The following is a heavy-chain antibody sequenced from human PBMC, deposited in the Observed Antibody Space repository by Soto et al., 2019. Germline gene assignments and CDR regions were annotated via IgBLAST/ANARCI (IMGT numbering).Heavy chain of an antibody. Sequence: SETLSLTCTVSGGSISSYYWSWIRQPPGKGLEWIGYIYYSGSTNYNPSLKSRVTISVDTSKNQFSLKLSSVTAADTAVYYCARGLLVPAAKGDYWGRGTLVTVSS. J-gene: IGHJ4*02. V-gene: IGHV4-59*12. D-gene: IGHD2-2*01. CDR3: ARGLLVPAAKGDY. CDR2: IYYSGST. CDR1: GGSISSYY.